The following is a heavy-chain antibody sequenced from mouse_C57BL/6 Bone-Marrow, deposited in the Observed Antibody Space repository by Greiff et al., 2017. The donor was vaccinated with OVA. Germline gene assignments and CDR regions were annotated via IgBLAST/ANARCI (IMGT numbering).Heavy chain of an antibody. CDR3: ARHYEYDGVGAMDY. D-gene: IGHD2-4*01. Sequence: VQLKESGGGLVKPGGSLKLSCAASGFTFSSYAMSWVRQTPEKRLEWVATISDGGSYTYYPDNVKGRFTISRDNAKNNLYLQMSHLKSEDTAMYYCARHYEYDGVGAMDYWGQGTSVTVSS. J-gene: IGHJ4*01. CDR1: GFTFSSYA. V-gene: IGHV5-4*01. CDR2: ISDGGSYT.